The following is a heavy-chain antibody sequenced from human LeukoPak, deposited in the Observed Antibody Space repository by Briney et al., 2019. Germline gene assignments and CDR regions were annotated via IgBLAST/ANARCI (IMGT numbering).Heavy chain of an antibody. Sequence: TGGSLRLSCEEPGFSFSSYGMSWVRQAPGEGLEWVSGFSASEGSRYSEDSVKRRFTIAKDNSNNPLYLQMNRLRAEDTAVYYCAKNIGGFDYWGQGTLVTVSS. V-gene: IGHV3-23*01. D-gene: IGHD4-23*01. CDR2: FSASEGSR. CDR1: GFSFSSYG. J-gene: IGHJ4*02. CDR3: AKNIGGFDY.